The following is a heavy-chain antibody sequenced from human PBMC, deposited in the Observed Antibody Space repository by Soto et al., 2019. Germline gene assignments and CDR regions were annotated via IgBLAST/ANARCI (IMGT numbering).Heavy chain of an antibody. D-gene: IGHD2-21*01. V-gene: IGHV4-59*12. CDR2: IYYSGST. CDR1: GGSISSYY. Sequence: LSETLSLTCTVSGGSISSYYWSWIREPPGKGLEWIGYIYYSGSTNYNPSLKSRVTISVDTSKNQFSLKLTSVTAADTALYFCARADSVLIAKGFDLWGQGIQVTVSS. J-gene: IGHJ5*01. CDR3: ARADSVLIAKGFDL.